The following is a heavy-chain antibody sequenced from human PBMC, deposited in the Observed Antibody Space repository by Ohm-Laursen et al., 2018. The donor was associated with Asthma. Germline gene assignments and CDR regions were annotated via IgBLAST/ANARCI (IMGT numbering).Heavy chain of an antibody. CDR2: ISGSGCRT. V-gene: IGHV3-23*01. CDR1: GFTFSNQA. D-gene: IGHD3/OR15-3a*01. J-gene: IGHJ6*02. CDR3: ATWTGNYPLDV. Sequence: SLRLSCSASGFTFSNQAMSWVRQAPGKGLEWVSAISGSGCRTYYADSVKGRFTISRDNSKNTLYLLLNSLRADDTAVYYCATWTGNYPLDVWGQGTKVTVSS.